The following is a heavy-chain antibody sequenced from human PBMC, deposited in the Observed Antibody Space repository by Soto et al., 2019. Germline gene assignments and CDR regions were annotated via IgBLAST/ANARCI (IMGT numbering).Heavy chain of an antibody. CDR3: AKIESRFFSDSTGYYPFEY. D-gene: IGHD3-22*01. V-gene: IGHV3-23*01. Sequence: QLLESGGGLVQPGGSLRLSCVASGFPFSNYAMTWVRQAPGKGLEWVSALSGSGVSTYYADSVMGRFTISRDNSKNTVYLRMNSLRAEDTAVYYCAKIESRFFSDSTGYYPFEYWGQGTLVTVSS. J-gene: IGHJ4*02. CDR1: GFPFSNYA. CDR2: LSGSGVST.